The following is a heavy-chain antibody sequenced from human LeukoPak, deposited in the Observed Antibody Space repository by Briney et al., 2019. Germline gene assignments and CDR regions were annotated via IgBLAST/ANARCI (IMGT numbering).Heavy chain of an antibody. CDR3: AKAYCGSISCYFDY. V-gene: IGHV3-9*01. J-gene: IGHJ4*02. Sequence: GGSLRLSCAASGFTFDNYAMHWVRQAPGKGLEWVSGLTWNSGSTGYADSVKGRFTISRDNAKNYLYLQMNSLRPEDTALYYCAKAYCGSISCYFDYWGQGTLVTVSS. D-gene: IGHD2-2*01. CDR2: LTWNSGST. CDR1: GFTFDNYA.